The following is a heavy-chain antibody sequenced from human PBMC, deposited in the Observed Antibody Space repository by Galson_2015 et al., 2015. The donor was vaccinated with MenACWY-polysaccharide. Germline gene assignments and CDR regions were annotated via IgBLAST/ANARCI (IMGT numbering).Heavy chain of an antibody. J-gene: IGHJ4*02. Sequence: SLRLSCAASGFTFSSYAMSWVRQAPGKGLEWVSAISGSGGRPYYADSVKGRFTISRDNSKNTLYLQMNSLRAEETAVYYCANIESSGSVRVDYWGQGTLVTVSS. CDR1: GFTFSSYA. D-gene: IGHD3-22*01. CDR2: ISGSGGRP. CDR3: ANIESSGSVRVDY. V-gene: IGHV3-23*01.